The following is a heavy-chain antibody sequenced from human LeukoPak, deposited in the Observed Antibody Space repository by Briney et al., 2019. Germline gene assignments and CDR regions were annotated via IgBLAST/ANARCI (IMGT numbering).Heavy chain of an antibody. Sequence: PSETLSLTCTVSGGSISSSNYYWGWIRQPPGKGLEWIASIHYSETTYYNPSLKSRVTISVDTSKNHFSLKLSSVTAADTAVYYCARGPTYQPIDYWGQGTLVTVSS. J-gene: IGHJ4*02. CDR3: ARGPTYQPIDY. CDR2: IHYSETT. D-gene: IGHD2-2*01. V-gene: IGHV4-39*02. CDR1: GGSISSSNYY.